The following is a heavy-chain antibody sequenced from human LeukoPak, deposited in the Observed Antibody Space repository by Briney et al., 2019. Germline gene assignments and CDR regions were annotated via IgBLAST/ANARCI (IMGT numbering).Heavy chain of an antibody. CDR3: ARESYASIAAD. J-gene: IGHJ4*02. CDR2: INPNSGGT. D-gene: IGHD6-6*01. CDR1: GYTFTGYY. V-gene: IGHV1-2*06. Sequence: ASVKVSCKASGYTFTGYYMYWVRQAPGQGLEWMGRINPNSGGTNYAQKFQGRVTMTRDTSISTAYVELSRLRSDDTAVYYCARESYASIAADWGQGTLVTVSS.